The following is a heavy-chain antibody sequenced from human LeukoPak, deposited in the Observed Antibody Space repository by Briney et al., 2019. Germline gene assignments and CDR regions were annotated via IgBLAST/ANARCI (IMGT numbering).Heavy chain of an antibody. CDR2: INPNSGGT. CDR1: GYTFTGYY. V-gene: IGHV1-2*02. Sequence: GASVKVSCKASGYTFTGYYMHWVRQAPGQGLEWMGWINPNSGGTNYAQKFQGRVTTTRDTSISTAYMELSRLRSDDTAVYYCARERVLGGTQSNTEYFQHWGQGTLVTVSS. J-gene: IGHJ1*01. D-gene: IGHD1-1*01. CDR3: ARERVLGGTQSNTEYFQH.